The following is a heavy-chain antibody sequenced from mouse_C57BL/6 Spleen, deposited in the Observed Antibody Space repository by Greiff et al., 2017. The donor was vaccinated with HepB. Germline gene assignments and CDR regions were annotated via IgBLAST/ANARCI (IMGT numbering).Heavy chain of an antibody. CDR1: GFSLTSYG. V-gene: IGHV2-2*01. CDR2: IWSGGST. Sequence: VKVVESGPGLVQPSQSLSITCTVSGFSLTSYGVHWVRQSPGKGLEWLGVIWSGGSTDYNAAFISRLSISKDNSKSQVFFKMNSLQADDTAIYYCARNDGDYDWYFDVWGTGTTVTVSS. J-gene: IGHJ1*03. D-gene: IGHD2-4*01. CDR3: ARNDGDYDWYFDV.